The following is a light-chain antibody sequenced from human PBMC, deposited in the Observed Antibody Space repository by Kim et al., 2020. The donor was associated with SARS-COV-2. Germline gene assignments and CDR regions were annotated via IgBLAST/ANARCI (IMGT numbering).Light chain of an antibody. CDR2: GKN. J-gene: IGLJ3*02. CDR1: SIRSYY. V-gene: IGLV3-19*01. CDR3: NSRDSSGNQLG. Sequence: SSELTQDPALYVALGQTDRSTCQGASIRSYYARWYQQKPGQAPVLVIYGKNNRPSGIPDRFSGSSSGNTASLTITGAQAEDEADYYCNSRDSSGNQLGFGGGPQLT.